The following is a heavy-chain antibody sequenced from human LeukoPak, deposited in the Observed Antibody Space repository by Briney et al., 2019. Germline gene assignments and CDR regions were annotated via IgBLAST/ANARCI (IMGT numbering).Heavy chain of an antibody. CDR2: IKQDGSEK. V-gene: IGHV3-7*01. Sequence: GGSLRLSCAASGFTFGSYWMSWVRQAPGKGLEWVANIKQDGSEKYYVDSVKGRFTISRDNAKNSLYLQMNSLRAEDTAVYYCTTRSPARYCSDGACYSSADYWGQGTLVTVSS. CDR3: TTRSPARYCSDGACYSSADY. CDR1: GFTFGSYW. D-gene: IGHD2-15*01. J-gene: IGHJ4*02.